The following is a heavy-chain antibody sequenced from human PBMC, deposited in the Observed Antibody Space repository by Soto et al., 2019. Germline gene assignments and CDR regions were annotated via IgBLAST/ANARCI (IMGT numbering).Heavy chain of an antibody. CDR2: ISYDGSNK. Sequence: QPGGSLRLSCAASGFTFSSYAMHWVRQAPGKGLEWVAVISYDGSNKYYADSVKGRFTISRDNSKNTLYLQMNSLRAEDTAVYYCAREEYSSSWYLPDYYYYYYGMDVWGQGTTVTVSS. J-gene: IGHJ6*02. V-gene: IGHV3-30-3*01. D-gene: IGHD6-13*01. CDR3: AREEYSSSWYLPDYYYYYYGMDV. CDR1: GFTFSSYA.